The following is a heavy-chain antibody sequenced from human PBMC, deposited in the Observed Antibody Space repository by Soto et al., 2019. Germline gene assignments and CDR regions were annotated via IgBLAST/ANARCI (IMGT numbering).Heavy chain of an antibody. J-gene: IGHJ6*02. V-gene: IGHV3-30*18. Sequence: QVQLVESGGGVVQPGRSLRLSCAASGFTFSSYGMHWVRQALGKGLEWVAVISYDGSNKYYADSVKGRFTISRDNSKNTLYLQMNSLRAEDTAVYYCAKEGAEYSSSSYYYYGMDVWGQGTTVTVSS. D-gene: IGHD6-6*01. CDR3: AKEGAEYSSSSYYYYGMDV. CDR2: ISYDGSNK. CDR1: GFTFSSYG.